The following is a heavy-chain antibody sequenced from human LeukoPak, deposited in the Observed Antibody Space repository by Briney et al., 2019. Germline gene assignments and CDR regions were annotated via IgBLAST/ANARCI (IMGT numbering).Heavy chain of an antibody. Sequence: SETLSLTCAVSGGSISSSNWWSWVRQPPGKGLEWIGEIYHSGSTNYNPSLKSRVTISVDKSKNQFSLKLSSVTAADTAVYYCARAFSTTGTKFMDVWGKGTTVTVSS. D-gene: IGHD1-1*01. CDR2: IYHSGST. J-gene: IGHJ6*03. CDR1: GGSISSSNW. V-gene: IGHV4-4*02. CDR3: ARAFSTTGTKFMDV.